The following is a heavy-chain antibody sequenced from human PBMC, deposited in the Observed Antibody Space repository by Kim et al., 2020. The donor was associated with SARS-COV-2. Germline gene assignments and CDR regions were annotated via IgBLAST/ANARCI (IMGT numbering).Heavy chain of an antibody. D-gene: IGHD3-10*01. CDR3: ARVLLWFGELWWFDP. V-gene: IGHV4-34*01. CDR2: INHSGST. Sequence: SETLSLTCAVYGGSFSGYYWSWIRQPPGKGLEWIGEINHSGSTNYNPSLKSRVTISVDTSKNQFSLKLSSVTAADTAVYYCARVLLWFGELWWFDPWGQGTLVTVSS. J-gene: IGHJ5*02. CDR1: GGSFSGYY.